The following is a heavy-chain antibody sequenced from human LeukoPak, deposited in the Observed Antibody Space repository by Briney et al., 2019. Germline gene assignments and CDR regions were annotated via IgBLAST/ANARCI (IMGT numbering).Heavy chain of an antibody. CDR2: IHYTGTT. D-gene: IGHD2-2*01. Sequence: SETLSLTCIVSGGSIRRSPYHWGWIRQPPGKGLEWIGSIHYTGTTYYNPSLKSRLTISVDTSKNQFSLKLSSVTAADTAVYYCARPGDCSSTSCSGYMDVWGKGTTVTVSS. V-gene: IGHV4-39*01. J-gene: IGHJ6*03. CDR1: GGSIRRSPYH. CDR3: ARPGDCSSTSCSGYMDV.